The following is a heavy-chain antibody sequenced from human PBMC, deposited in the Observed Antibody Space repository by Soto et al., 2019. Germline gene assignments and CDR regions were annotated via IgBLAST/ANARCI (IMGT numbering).Heavy chain of an antibody. J-gene: IGHJ4*02. CDR1: GFTFSSYA. Sequence: GGSLRLSCAASGFTFSSYAMSWVRQAPGKGLEWVSAISGSGGSTYYADSVKGRFTISRDNSKNTLYLQMNSLRAEDTAVYYCANLYDYIWGSYRYTSWGPYDYWGQGTLVTVSS. CDR3: ANLYDYIWGSYRYTSWGPYDY. CDR2: ISGSGGST. V-gene: IGHV3-23*01. D-gene: IGHD3-16*02.